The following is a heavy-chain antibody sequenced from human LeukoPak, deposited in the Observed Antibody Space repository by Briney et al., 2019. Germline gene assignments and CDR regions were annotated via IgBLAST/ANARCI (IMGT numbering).Heavy chain of an antibody. Sequence: PGGSLRLSCTASGFIYSNYGMDWVRQAPGKGLEWVSYISGSGSYIYYADSVKGRFTISRDNAENSLYLQINSLRAEDTAVYYCARGNSSGYYPKYWGQGTLVTVSS. V-gene: IGHV3-21*05. D-gene: IGHD3-22*01. CDR3: ARGNSSGYYPKY. J-gene: IGHJ4*02. CDR2: ISGSGSYI. CDR1: GFIYSNYG.